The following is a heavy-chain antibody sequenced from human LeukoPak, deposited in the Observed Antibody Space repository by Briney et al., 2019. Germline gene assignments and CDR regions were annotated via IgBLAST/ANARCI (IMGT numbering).Heavy chain of an antibody. Sequence: GGSLRLSCAASGFTVNNNYMSWVRQAPGKGLECVSVIYSGGSTKYADSVKGRFTISRHNSENTPYLRLSSLRAEDTAVYYCAKVVSGGGNYVMDVWGQGTTVTVSS. CDR1: GFTVNNNY. CDR2: IYSGGST. CDR3: AKVVSGGGNYVMDV. J-gene: IGHJ6*02. D-gene: IGHD2-15*01. V-gene: IGHV3-53*04.